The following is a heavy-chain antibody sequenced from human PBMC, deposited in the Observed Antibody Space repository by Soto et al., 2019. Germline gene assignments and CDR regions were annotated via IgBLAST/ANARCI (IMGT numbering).Heavy chain of an antibody. V-gene: IGHV3-48*02. D-gene: IGHD3-22*01. Sequence: GGSLRLSCAASGFTFSSYSMNWVRQAPGKGLEWVSYISSSSSTIYYADSVKGRFTISRDNAKNSLHLQMNSLRDEDTAVYYCARDSAYYYDSSGYSPGMDVWGQGTTVAVSS. CDR1: GFTFSSYS. CDR3: ARDSAYYYDSSGYSPGMDV. CDR2: ISSSSSTI. J-gene: IGHJ6*02.